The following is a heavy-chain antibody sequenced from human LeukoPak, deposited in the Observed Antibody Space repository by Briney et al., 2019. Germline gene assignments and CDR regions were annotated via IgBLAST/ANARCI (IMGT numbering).Heavy chain of an antibody. CDR2: INHSGST. V-gene: IGHV4-34*01. D-gene: IGHD3-16*02. CDR1: GGSFSGYY. J-gene: IGHJ4*02. CDR3: ARAGTYDYVWGSYRYTGVFDY. Sequence: SETLSLTCAVYGGSFSGYYWSWIRRPPGKGLEWIGEINHSGSTNYNPSLKSRVTISVDTSKNQFSLKLSSVTAADTAVYYCARAGTYDYVWGSYRYTGVFDYWGQGTLVTVSS.